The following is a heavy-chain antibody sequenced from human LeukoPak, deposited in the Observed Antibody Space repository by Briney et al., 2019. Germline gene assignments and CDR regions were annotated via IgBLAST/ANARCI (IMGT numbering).Heavy chain of an antibody. V-gene: IGHV4-31*03. Sequence: PSQTLSLTCTVSGGSISSGGYYWSWIRQHPGKGLEWIGYIYYSGSTYYNPSLKSRVTISVDTPRNQFSLKLSSVTAADTAVYYCARAKCSSTSCYGPYYYYGMDVWGQGTTVTVSS. CDR2: IYYSGST. D-gene: IGHD2-2*01. J-gene: IGHJ6*02. CDR1: GGSISSGGYY. CDR3: ARAKCSSTSCYGPYYYYGMDV.